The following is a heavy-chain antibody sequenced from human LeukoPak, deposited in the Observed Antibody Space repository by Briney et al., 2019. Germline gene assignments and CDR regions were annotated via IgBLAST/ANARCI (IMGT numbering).Heavy chain of an antibody. Sequence: KPSETLSLTCTVSGGSISSYYWSWIRQPPGKGLEWIGYIYYSGSTNYNPSLKRRVTISVDTSKNQFSLKLSSVTAADTAVYYCARDGGNPDYYYYYMDVWGKGTTVTVSS. CDR3: ARDGGNPDYYYYYMDV. CDR1: GGSISSYY. CDR2: IYYSGST. J-gene: IGHJ6*03. D-gene: IGHD4-23*01. V-gene: IGHV4-59*01.